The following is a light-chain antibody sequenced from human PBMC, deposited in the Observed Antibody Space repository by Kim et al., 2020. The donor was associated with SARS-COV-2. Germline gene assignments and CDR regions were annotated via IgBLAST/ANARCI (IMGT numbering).Light chain of an antibody. CDR2: KAS. J-gene: IGKJ1*01. V-gene: IGKV1-5*03. Sequence: DIQMTQSPSTLSASVGDRVTITCRASQSISSWLAWYQQKPGKAPKLLIYKASSLESGVPSRFSGSGSGTEFTLTISSLQPEDFATYYCQQYYSTPWTFGRGTKVDIK. CDR1: QSISSW. CDR3: QQYYSTPWT.